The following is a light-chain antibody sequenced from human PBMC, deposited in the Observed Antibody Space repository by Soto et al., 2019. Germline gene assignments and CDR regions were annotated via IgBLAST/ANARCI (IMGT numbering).Light chain of an antibody. V-gene: IGKV3D-20*02. J-gene: IGKJ5*01. Sequence: EIVLAQSPGTLSLSPGERATLSCRASESVSSSYLAWYQQKPGQPPRLLIYGASSRATGIPDRFSGSGSGTEFTLTINSLQSEDSAVYYCQQHNQWPITFGQGTRLEI. CDR3: QQHNQWPIT. CDR1: ESVSSSY. CDR2: GAS.